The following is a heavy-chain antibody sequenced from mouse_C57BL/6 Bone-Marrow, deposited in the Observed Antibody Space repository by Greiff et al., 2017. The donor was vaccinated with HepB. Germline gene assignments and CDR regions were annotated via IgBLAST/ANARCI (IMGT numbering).Heavy chain of an antibody. Sequence: QVQLQQSGAELARPGASVKMSCKASGYTFTSYTMHWVKQRPGQGLEWIGYINPSSGYTKYNQKFKDKATLTADKSSSTAYMQLGSLTSEDSAVYDCERGYGKRSHDYWGQGTTIPVSS. J-gene: IGHJ2*01. D-gene: IGHD1-1*01. CDR1: GYTFTSYT. V-gene: IGHV1-4*01. CDR2: INPSSGYT. CDR3: ERGYGKRSHDY.